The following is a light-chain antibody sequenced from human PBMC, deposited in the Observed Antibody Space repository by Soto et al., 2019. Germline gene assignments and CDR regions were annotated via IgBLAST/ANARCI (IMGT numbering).Light chain of an antibody. CDR2: TAS. CDR3: QQYNSAWT. J-gene: IGKJ1*01. V-gene: IGKV1-5*03. CDR1: QSVSSW. Sequence: DIQMTQSPSTLSASVGDRVTITCRASQSVSSWLAWYQQKPGKAPNLLIYTASGLESGVPSRFSGSGSGTEFTLTISSLQPDDFATYYCQQYNSAWTFGQGTTVEIK.